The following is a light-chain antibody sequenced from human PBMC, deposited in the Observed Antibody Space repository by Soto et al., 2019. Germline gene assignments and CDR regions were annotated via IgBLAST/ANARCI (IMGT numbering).Light chain of an antibody. V-gene: IGKV3-20*01. CDR2: AAS. Sequence: EIVLTQSPGTLSLSPGERATLSCRASQSINNRYLAWYQQKPGQAPRLRIYAASSRAPGIPDTFSGSGSGPDFTLTISRLEPEDFAVYYCQQFGRSPGFTFGPGTKVDIK. CDR3: QQFGRSPGFT. J-gene: IGKJ3*01. CDR1: QSINNRY.